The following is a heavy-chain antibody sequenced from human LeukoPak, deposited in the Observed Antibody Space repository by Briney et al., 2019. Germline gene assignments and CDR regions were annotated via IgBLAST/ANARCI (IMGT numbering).Heavy chain of an antibody. V-gene: IGHV3-23*01. CDR2: IGSSAGDT. CDR1: GFTFSSYP. D-gene: IGHD3-10*01. J-gene: IGHJ4*02. Sequence: PGGSLRLSCAASGFTFSSYPTTWVRQAPGKGLEWVSTIGSSAGDTHYADSVKGRFTISRDNSKNSLYLQMNSLRAEDTAVYYCAKYYYTSGSSGGRVFDYWGQGTLVTVSS. CDR3: AKYYYTSGSSGGRVFDY.